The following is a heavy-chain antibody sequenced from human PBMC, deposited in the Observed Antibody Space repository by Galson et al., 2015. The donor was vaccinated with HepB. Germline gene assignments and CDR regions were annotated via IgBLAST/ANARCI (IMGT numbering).Heavy chain of an antibody. CDR3: ARDSSLIYSNSWYPLGY. D-gene: IGHD6-13*01. V-gene: IGHV1-46*04. J-gene: IGHJ4*02. CDR2: INPSGGST. CDR1: GYTFTSYY. Sequence: SVKVSCKASGYTFTSYYMHWVRQAPGQGLEWMGIINPSGGSTSYAQKLQGRVTMTRDTSTSTVYMELSSLRSEDTAVYYCARDSSLIYSNSWYPLGYWGQGTLVTVSS.